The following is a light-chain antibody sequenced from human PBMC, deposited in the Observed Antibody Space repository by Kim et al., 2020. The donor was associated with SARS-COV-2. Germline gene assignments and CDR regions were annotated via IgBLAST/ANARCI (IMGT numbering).Light chain of an antibody. CDR3: AAFTTSSTWV. Sequence: QSALTQPASVSGSPGQSVTISCAGSNSDIGAYDRVSWYQHHPGNAPTLIISEVNQRPSGVSDRFSGSMSAITASLSISGLHTDDEAFYYCAAFTTSSTWVFGGGTKVTVL. CDR1: NSDIGAYDR. CDR2: EVN. V-gene: IGLV2-14*01. J-gene: IGLJ3*02.